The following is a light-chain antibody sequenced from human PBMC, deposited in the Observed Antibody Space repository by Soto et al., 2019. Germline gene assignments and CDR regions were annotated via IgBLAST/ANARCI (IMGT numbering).Light chain of an antibody. CDR1: QNINNY. Sequence: DIQMTQSPSSLSASVEDRVTITCQASQNINNYLNWYQQKPGRAPKLLIYDASNLEAGVPSRFRGSGSGTEFTLTISSLQPDDFATYYCQQYNSYSKTFGQGTKVDIK. CDR2: DAS. V-gene: IGKV1-33*01. CDR3: QQYNSYSKT. J-gene: IGKJ1*01.